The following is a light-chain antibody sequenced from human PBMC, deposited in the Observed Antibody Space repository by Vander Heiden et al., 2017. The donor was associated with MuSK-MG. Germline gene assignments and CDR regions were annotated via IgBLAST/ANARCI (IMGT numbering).Light chain of an antibody. Sequence: YELTQPASVSVSPGQTASITCPGDKLDGKYVWWYQQKPGQSPLLVIYPEGKRPSGIPERFSASVSGNTATLTISGTQATDEADYYCQAWDSFVVFGGGTKLTVL. V-gene: IGLV3-1*01. CDR1: KLDGKY. J-gene: IGLJ2*01. CDR2: PEG. CDR3: QAWDSFVV.